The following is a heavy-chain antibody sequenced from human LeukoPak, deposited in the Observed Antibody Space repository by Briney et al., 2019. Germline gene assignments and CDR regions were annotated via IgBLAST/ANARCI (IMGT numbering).Heavy chain of an antibody. V-gene: IGHV4-59*01. D-gene: IGHD2/OR15-2a*01. CDR3: ARELKVGNTGYYFDY. CDR2: IYYSGST. Sequence: SETLSLTCTVSRDSINDYYWSWIRQPPGEGLEWIGYIYYSGSTNYNPSLKSRVTIPLDTSKNQFSLNLNSVTAADTAVYYCARELKVGNTGYYFDYWGQGTLVTVSS. J-gene: IGHJ4*02. CDR1: RDSINDYY.